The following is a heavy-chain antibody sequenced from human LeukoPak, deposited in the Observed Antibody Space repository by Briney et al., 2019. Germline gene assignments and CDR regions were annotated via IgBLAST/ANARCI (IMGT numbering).Heavy chain of an antibody. CDR2: ISGSGGST. CDR1: GFTFSSYA. CDR3: AKVWLYSYDIDY. V-gene: IGHV3-23*01. D-gene: IGHD3-22*01. J-gene: IGHJ4*02. Sequence: GGSLRLSCAASGFTFSSYAMSWVRQTPGKGLEWVSAISGSGGSTYYADSVKGRFTISRDNSKNTLYLQMNSLRAEDTAVYYCAKVWLYSYDIDYWGQGTLVTVSS.